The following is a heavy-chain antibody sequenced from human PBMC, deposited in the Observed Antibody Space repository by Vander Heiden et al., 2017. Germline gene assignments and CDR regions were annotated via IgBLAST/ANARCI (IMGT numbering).Heavy chain of an antibody. CDR3: ARGKGWTDY. V-gene: IGHV3-7*01. Sequence: VHLVDFGADLVQPGGYPPLPCAASGFALGACWMSWARQAPGKGLEWVANISPDGSERYYADSVRGRFTISRDNAENVLSLQINGLRAEDTALYYCARGKGWTDYWGQGTLVTVPS. CDR1: GFALGACW. J-gene: IGHJ4*02. CDR2: ISPDGSER. D-gene: IGHD2-15*01.